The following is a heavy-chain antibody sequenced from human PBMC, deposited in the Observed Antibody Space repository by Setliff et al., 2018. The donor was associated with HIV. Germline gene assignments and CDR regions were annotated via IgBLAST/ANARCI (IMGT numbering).Heavy chain of an antibody. CDR3: TKNLYRSPWSPLDY. Sequence: GGSLRLSCAASGFTFSNAWMHWVRQAPGKGLEWVAFIRYDDTYKYYADSVKGRFTISRDNSKNTLYLQMNSLRAEDTAVYYCTKNLYRSPWSPLDYWGQGTLVTVS. V-gene: IGHV3-30*02. CDR2: IRYDDTYK. CDR1: GFTFSNAW. J-gene: IGHJ4*02. D-gene: IGHD6-19*01.